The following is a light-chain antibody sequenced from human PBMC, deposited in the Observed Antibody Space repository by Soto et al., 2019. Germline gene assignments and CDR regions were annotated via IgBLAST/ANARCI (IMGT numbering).Light chain of an antibody. J-gene: IGKJ3*01. CDR1: QSISSY. V-gene: IGKV1-39*01. Sequence: DLQMTQSPSSLSASVGDRVTITCRASQSISSYLNWYQQKPGKAPKLLIYAAFSLQSGVPSRFSGSGSGTDFTLTISSLQPEDFATYYCQQSYSTLTFGPGTKVDIK. CDR3: QQSYSTLT. CDR2: AAF.